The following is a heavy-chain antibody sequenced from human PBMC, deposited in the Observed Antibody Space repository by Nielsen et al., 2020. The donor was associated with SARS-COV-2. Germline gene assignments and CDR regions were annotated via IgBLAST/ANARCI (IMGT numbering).Heavy chain of an antibody. CDR3: ARDRGSSPYFDY. Sequence: GGSLRLSCAASGFTFSSYAMHWVRQAPGKGLEWVAVVSYDGSNKYYADSVKGRFTISRDNSKNTLYLQMNSLRAEDTAVYYCARDRGSSPYFDYWGQGTLVTVSS. CDR1: GFTFSSYA. CDR2: VSYDGSNK. J-gene: IGHJ4*02. V-gene: IGHV3-30*04. D-gene: IGHD6-13*01.